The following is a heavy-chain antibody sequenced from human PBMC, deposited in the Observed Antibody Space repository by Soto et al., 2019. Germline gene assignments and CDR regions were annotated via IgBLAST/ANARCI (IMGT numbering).Heavy chain of an antibody. D-gene: IGHD2-21*01. V-gene: IGHV3-30*18. CDR1: GFTFSSYG. CDR3: AKDLKFLPQDNYYYGMDV. Sequence: RLSCAASGFTFSSYGMHWVRQAPGKGLEWVAVISYDGSNKYYADSVKGRFTISRDNSKNTLYLQMNSLRAEDTAVYYCAKDLKFLPQDNYYYGMDVWGQGTTVTVSS. CDR2: ISYDGSNK. J-gene: IGHJ6*02.